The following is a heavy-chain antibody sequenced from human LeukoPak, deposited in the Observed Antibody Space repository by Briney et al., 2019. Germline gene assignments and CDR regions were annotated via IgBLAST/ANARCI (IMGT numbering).Heavy chain of an antibody. V-gene: IGHV3-30*04. Sequence: GGSLRLSCAASGFTFSSYAVHWVRQAPGKGLEWVAVISYDGSNKYYADSVKGRFTISRDNSKNTLYLQMNSLRAEDTAVYYCARDPGYCSGGSCYNFDCWGQGTLVTVSS. D-gene: IGHD2-15*01. J-gene: IGHJ4*02. CDR3: ARDPGYCSGGSCYNFDC. CDR2: ISYDGSNK. CDR1: GFTFSSYA.